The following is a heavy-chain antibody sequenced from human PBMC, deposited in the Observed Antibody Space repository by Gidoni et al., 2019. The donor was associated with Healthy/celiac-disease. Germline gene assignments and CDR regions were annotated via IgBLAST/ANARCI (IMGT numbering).Heavy chain of an antibody. Sequence: QVQLVESGGGVVQPGRSLRLPCAASGFTFSSYGMHWVRQAPGKGLEWVAVISYDGSNKYYADSVKGRFTISRDNSKNTLYLQMNSLRAEDTAVYYCAKDDPIVVNPFGLIDYWGQGTLVTVSS. CDR2: ISYDGSNK. CDR3: AKDDPIVVNPFGLIDY. D-gene: IGHD2-21*01. V-gene: IGHV3-30*18. J-gene: IGHJ4*02. CDR1: GFTFSSYG.